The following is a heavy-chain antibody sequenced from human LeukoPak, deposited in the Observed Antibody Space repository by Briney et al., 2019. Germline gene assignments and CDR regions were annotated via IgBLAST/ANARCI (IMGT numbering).Heavy chain of an antibody. J-gene: IGHJ6*04. CDR2: XXXXGSEK. D-gene: IGHD2-2*01. CDR3: VRDCSSASLSSGCYYAMDV. Sequence: GGSLRLSCAASGFTFNDYWMTWVRQAPGKGLXXXXXXXXXGSEKYYVDSLKGRFTISRDNAKNSLFLQMNSLRAEDTAVYYCVRDCSSASLSSGCYYAMDVWGKGTTVTVSS. V-gene: IGHV3-7*03. CDR1: GFTFNDYW.